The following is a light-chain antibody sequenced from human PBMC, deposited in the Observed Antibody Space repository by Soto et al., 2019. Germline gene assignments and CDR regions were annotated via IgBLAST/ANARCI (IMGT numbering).Light chain of an antibody. Sequence: QAVVTQPPSASGTPGQRVTISCSGGTSNIGSNTVNWYQQLPGTAPKLLIHSNNQRPSGVPDRVSGSKSGTSASLAISGLQSEDEADYYCAAWDDSLNGVVFGGGTKVTVL. CDR1: TSNIGSNT. V-gene: IGLV1-44*01. J-gene: IGLJ2*01. CDR3: AAWDDSLNGVV. CDR2: SNN.